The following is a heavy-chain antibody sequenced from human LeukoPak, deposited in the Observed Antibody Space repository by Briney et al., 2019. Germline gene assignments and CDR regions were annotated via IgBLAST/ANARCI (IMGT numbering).Heavy chain of an antibody. CDR3: ARQHISVSGYYSWFDP. CDR1: GYSFTSYW. J-gene: IGHJ5*02. CDR2: IYPGDSDT. D-gene: IGHD3-22*01. V-gene: IGHV5-51*01. Sequence: GESLKISCKGSGYSFTSYWIGWVRQMPGKGLEWMGIIYPGDSDTRYSPSFQGQVTISADKSISTAYLQWSSLKASDTAMYYCARQHISVSGYYSWFDPWGQGTLVTVSS.